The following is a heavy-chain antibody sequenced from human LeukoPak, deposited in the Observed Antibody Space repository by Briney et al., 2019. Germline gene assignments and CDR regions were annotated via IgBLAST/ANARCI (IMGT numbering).Heavy chain of an antibody. V-gene: IGHV1-69*13. CDR2: IIPIFGTA. J-gene: IGHJ4*02. Sequence: SVKVSCKASGGTFSSYAISWVRQAPGQGLEWMGGIIPIFGTANYAQKFQGRVTITADESTSTAYMELSSLRSEDTAVYYCARGHLRYFDWLFFDYWGQGTLVTVSS. CDR1: GGTFSSYA. CDR3: ARGHLRYFDWLFFDY. D-gene: IGHD3-9*01.